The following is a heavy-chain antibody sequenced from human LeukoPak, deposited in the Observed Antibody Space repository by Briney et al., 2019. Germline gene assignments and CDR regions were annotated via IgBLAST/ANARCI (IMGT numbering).Heavy chain of an antibody. V-gene: IGHV4-39*01. Sequence: SETLSLTCTVSGGSIDRSYNYWGWIRQPPGKGLEWIGSIFYTVSAYYNPSLKSRTTMSVDTSRKQFSLKLTSVTAADTAVYYCAKGALYYSSGTYYTQDWFDPWGQGTLVIVSS. D-gene: IGHD3-10*01. CDR1: GGSIDRSYNY. J-gene: IGHJ5*02. CDR2: IFYTVSA. CDR3: AKGALYYSSGTYYTQDWFDP.